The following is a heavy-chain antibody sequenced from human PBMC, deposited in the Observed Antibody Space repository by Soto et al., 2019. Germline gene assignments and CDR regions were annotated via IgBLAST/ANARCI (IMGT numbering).Heavy chain of an antibody. CDR3: ARDQGCSSTSCLQGDFDY. Sequence: QVQLVESGGGVVQPGRSLRLSCAASGFTLSSYAMHWVRQGPGKGLEWVAVISYDGSNKYYADSVKGRFTISRDNSKNPLYLQMNSLRAEDTAVYYCARDQGCSSTSCLQGDFDYWGQGTLVTVSS. CDR1: GFTLSSYA. D-gene: IGHD2-2*01. CDR2: ISYDGSNK. V-gene: IGHV3-30-3*01. J-gene: IGHJ4*02.